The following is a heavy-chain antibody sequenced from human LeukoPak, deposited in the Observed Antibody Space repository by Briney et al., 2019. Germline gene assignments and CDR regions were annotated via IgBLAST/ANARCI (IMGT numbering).Heavy chain of an antibody. D-gene: IGHD3-10*01. J-gene: IGHJ4*02. Sequence: GGSLRLSCAASGFTFSSYWMSWVRQAPGKGLEWVANIKQGGSEKYYVDSVKGRFTISRDNAKNSLYLQMNSLRAEDTAVYYCARDLYYYGYYFDYWGQGTLVTVSS. CDR2: IKQGGSEK. V-gene: IGHV3-7*01. CDR3: ARDLYYYGYYFDY. CDR1: GFTFSSYW.